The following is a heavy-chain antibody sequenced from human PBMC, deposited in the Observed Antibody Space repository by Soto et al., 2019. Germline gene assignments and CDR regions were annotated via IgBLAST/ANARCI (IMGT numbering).Heavy chain of an antibody. CDR2: FTGGNGKT. J-gene: IGHJ4*02. D-gene: IGHD4-17*01. CDR3: TRWNGFGDS. Sequence: EVQLLESGGGSVQPGGSLKLSCGVSGFNIPDYGVTWVRQPPGKGLEWVSGFTGGNGKTFYADSVRGRFTLSTEDSSNMVSLQMASLRVEVTAVYYCTRWNGFGDSGGQGNLVSVAS. V-gene: IGHV3-23*01. CDR1: GFNIPDYG.